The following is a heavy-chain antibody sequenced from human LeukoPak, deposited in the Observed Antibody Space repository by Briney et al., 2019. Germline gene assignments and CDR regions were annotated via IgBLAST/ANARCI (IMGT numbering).Heavy chain of an antibody. CDR2: ISAYNGNT. CDR3: ARDITMIVVAEKWFDP. Sequence: ASVKVSCKASGYTFTSYGISWVRQAPGQGLEWMGWISAYNGNTNYAQKLQGRGTMTTDTSTSTAYMELRSLRSDDTAVYYCARDITMIVVAEKWFDPWGQGTLVTVSS. D-gene: IGHD3-22*01. V-gene: IGHV1-18*01. CDR1: GYTFTSYG. J-gene: IGHJ5*02.